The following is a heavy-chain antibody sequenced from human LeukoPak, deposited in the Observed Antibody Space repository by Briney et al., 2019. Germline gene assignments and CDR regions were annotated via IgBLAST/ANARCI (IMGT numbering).Heavy chain of an antibody. J-gene: IGHJ5*02. CDR1: GFTFSNHG. D-gene: IGHD3-10*01. CDR3: AKVGGSGTNNWFDP. V-gene: IGHV3-48*04. Sequence: GGSLRLSCAASGFTFSNHGMNWVRQAPGKGPEWISYISSSSSIIHYADSVKGRFTISRDDAENSLYLQMNSLRAEDTAVYYCAKVGGSGTNNWFDPWGQGTLVTVSS. CDR2: ISSSSSII.